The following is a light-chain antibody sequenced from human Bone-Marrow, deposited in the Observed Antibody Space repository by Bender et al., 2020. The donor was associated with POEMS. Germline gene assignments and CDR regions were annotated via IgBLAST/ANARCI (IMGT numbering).Light chain of an antibody. CDR2: SNN. V-gene: IGLV1-44*01. CDR3: SSWDDSLSGWV. CDR1: SSDIGSNS. J-gene: IGLJ3*02. Sequence: QSVLTQPPSASGTPGQRVTISCSGSSSDIGSNSVQWLQQLPKKAPKLLIYSNNQRPSGVPARFSGSKSGTSASLAISDIQSEDEGDYYCSSWDDSLSGWVFGGGTKLTVL.